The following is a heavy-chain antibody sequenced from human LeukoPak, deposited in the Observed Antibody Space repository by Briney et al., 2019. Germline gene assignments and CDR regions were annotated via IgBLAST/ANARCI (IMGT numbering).Heavy chain of an antibody. Sequence: GGSLRLSCAASGFIFSSNYMSWVRQAPGKGLEWVSIIYSGGATNYTDSVKGRFTISRDSSKNTLYLQMNSLRSEDTAVYFCARETGTARLDYWGQGTLVTVSS. J-gene: IGHJ4*02. D-gene: IGHD1-1*01. CDR3: ARETGTARLDY. CDR2: IYSGGAT. V-gene: IGHV3-66*02. CDR1: GFIFSSNY.